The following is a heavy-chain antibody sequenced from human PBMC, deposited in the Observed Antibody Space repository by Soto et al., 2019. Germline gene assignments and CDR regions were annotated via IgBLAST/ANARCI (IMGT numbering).Heavy chain of an antibody. CDR3: TRDASRDSSARGWFDP. CDR1: GFTFHSFT. J-gene: IGHJ5*02. Sequence: PGGSLRLSCAASGFTFHSFTMNWVRQAPGKGLEWVSTISSNSAYIYYTDALRGRSTISRDNAKNSLHLQMNSLRAEDTAVYYCTRDASRDSSARGWFDPWGPGTLVTVSS. CDR2: ISSNSAYI. V-gene: IGHV3-21*01. D-gene: IGHD6-13*01.